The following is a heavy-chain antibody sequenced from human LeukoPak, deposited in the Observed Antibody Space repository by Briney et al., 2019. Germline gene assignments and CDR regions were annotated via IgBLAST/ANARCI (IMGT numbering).Heavy chain of an antibody. Sequence: GASVKVSCKASGYTFTGYYMHWVRQSPGQGLEWMGWINPNSGGTNYAQKFQGWVTMTRDTSISTAYMELSRLRSDDTAVYYCASTGTIDYYSGMDVWGQGTTVTVSS. CDR2: INPNSGGT. CDR1: GYTFTGYY. D-gene: IGHD1-1*01. CDR3: ASTGTIDYYSGMDV. J-gene: IGHJ6*02. V-gene: IGHV1-2*04.